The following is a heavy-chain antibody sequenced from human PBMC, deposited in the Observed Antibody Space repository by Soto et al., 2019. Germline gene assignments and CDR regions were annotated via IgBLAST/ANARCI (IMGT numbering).Heavy chain of an antibody. CDR3: ARDDCSGGSCYFDAFVI. Sequence: GGSLRLSCAASGFTFSSYWMSWVRQAPGKGLEWVANIKQDGSEKYYVDSVKGRFTISRDNAKNSLYLQMNSLRAEDTAVYYCARDDCSGGSCYFDAFVIWGQGTMVTVS. CDR2: IKQDGSEK. CDR1: GFTFSSYW. V-gene: IGHV3-7*01. J-gene: IGHJ3*02. D-gene: IGHD2-15*01.